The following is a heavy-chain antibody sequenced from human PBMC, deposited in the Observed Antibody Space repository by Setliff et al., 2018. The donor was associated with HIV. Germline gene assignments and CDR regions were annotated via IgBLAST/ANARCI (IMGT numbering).Heavy chain of an antibody. Sequence: SVKVSCKASGGTFRGFGISWVVQAPGQGLEWMGQIIPIFGTPRYAQKFQGGVTITADESTSTVYMELSSLRSEDTAVYYCATNPEMATINYYYYYMDVWGKGTTVTVSS. CDR1: GGTFRGFG. CDR2: IIPIFGTP. CDR3: ATNPEMATINYYYYYMDV. D-gene: IGHD5-12*01. J-gene: IGHJ6*03. V-gene: IGHV1-69*13.